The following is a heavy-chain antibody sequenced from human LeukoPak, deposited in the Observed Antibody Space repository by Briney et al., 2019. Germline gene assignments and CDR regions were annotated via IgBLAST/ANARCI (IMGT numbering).Heavy chain of an antibody. J-gene: IGHJ4*02. CDR2: ISSSSSYI. D-gene: IGHD2-2*01. CDR3: ARDLVVVPAAHDY. V-gene: IGHV3-21*01. CDR1: GFTFSSYS. Sequence: GGSLRLSCAASGFTFSSYSMNWVRQAPGKGLEWVSSISSSSSYIYYADSVKSRFTISRDNAKNSLYLQMNSLRAEDTAVYYCARDLVVVPAAHDYWGQGTLVTVSS.